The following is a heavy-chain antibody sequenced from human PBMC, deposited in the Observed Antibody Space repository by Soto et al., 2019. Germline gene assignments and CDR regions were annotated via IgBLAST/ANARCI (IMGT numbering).Heavy chain of an antibody. CDR3: VRAVSHFYHYYYMAV. D-gene: IGHD2-8*01. CDR1: GYTFTTYD. J-gene: IGHJ6*03. V-gene: IGHV1-18*01. CDR2: ISALNGNT. Sequence: QVQLVQSGAEVKKPGASVKVSCKASGYTFTTYDISRVRQAPGQGLEWMGWISALNGNTNYAQKLQGRVTMTTDTCASTAYMELRSLRSDDPALYYCVRAVSHFYHYYYMAVWGKGTTVTASS.